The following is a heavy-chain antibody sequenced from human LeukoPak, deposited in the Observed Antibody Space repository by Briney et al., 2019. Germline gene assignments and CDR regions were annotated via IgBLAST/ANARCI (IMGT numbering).Heavy chain of an antibody. CDR1: GFTFCCYW. V-gene: IGHV3-7*03. CDR3: ARGGGLDV. J-gene: IGHJ6*02. CDR2: INHNGNVN. D-gene: IGHD3-16*01. Sequence: GGSLKLPLSASGFTFCCYWMNLARQAPGKGLEWVASINHNGNVNYYVDSVKGRFTISRDNAKNSLYLQMSNLRAEDTAVYFCARGGGLDVWGQGATVTVSS.